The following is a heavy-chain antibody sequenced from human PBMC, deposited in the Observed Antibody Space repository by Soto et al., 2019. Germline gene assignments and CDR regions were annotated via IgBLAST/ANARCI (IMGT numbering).Heavy chain of an antibody. CDR3: ARGCIAVTTHLCY. J-gene: IGHJ4*02. D-gene: IGHD4-17*01. Sequence: ASVKVSCKASGNTFNTMGITWVRRAPGQGLEWMGWINPYNGNTKFAQKLQDRVTMTTATSTSTAYMELASLRSDDTAVYYCARGCIAVTTHLCYWGQGTLVTVSS. CDR2: INPYNGNT. V-gene: IGHV1-18*01. CDR1: GNTFNTMG.